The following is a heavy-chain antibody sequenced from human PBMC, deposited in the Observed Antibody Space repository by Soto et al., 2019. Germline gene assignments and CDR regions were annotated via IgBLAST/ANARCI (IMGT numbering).Heavy chain of an antibody. CDR3: APTPGYRYLYYFDY. CDR1: GFSLITSGVG. V-gene: IGHV2-5*02. Sequence: QITLKESGPTLVKPTQPLTLTCTFSGFSLITSGVGVGWIRQPPGKALEWLALIYWDDDKRYSPSLKSRLTITKDTSKHQVVLTMTNMDPVDTATYDCAPTPGYRYLYYFDYWGQGTLVTVSS. CDR2: IYWDDDK. D-gene: IGHD5-18*01. J-gene: IGHJ4*02.